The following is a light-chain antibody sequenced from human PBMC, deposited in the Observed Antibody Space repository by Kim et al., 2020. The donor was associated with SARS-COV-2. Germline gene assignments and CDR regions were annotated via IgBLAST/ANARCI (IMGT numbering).Light chain of an antibody. J-gene: IGLJ2*01. CDR2: GNY. CDR1: NSNIGSNT. V-gene: IGLV1-44*01. Sequence: QTVPISCSGSNSNIGSNTVNWYQQFPGTAPKRLIYGNYQRPSGVPDRFSGSRSGTSASLAISGLQSEDEADYYCATWDDSLGGPVFGGGTKVTVL. CDR3: ATWDDSLGGPV.